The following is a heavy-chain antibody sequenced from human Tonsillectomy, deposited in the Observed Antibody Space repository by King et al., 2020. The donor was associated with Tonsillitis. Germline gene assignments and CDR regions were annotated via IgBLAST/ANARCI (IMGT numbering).Heavy chain of an antibody. CDR2: IRQDGSEK. J-gene: IGHJ5*02. CDR1: EFTFSLYW. Sequence: VQLVGSGGGLVQPGGSLRLSCAAAEFTFSLYWMSWVRQAPGKGLEWVANIRQDGSEKYLVGSGNGRFTISRDNAKNSLYLQMNSLRAEDTAVYYCARGGYNSGWGFDPWGQGTLVTVSS. D-gene: IGHD6-19*01. V-gene: IGHV3-7*03. CDR3: ARGGYNSGWGFDP.